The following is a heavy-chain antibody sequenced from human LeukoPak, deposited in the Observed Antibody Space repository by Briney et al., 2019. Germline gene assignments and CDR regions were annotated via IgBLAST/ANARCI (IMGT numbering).Heavy chain of an antibody. CDR3: AGYSGSYLVLGTFDI. CDR1: GYTFTGYY. V-gene: IGHV1-2*02. D-gene: IGHD1-26*01. Sequence: ASVKVSCKASGYTFTGYYMHWVRQAPGQGLQWMGWINPNSGGTNYAQKFQGRVTMTRDTSTSTAYMELSRLRSDDTAVYYCAGYSGSYLVLGTFDIWGQGTMVTVSS. J-gene: IGHJ3*02. CDR2: INPNSGGT.